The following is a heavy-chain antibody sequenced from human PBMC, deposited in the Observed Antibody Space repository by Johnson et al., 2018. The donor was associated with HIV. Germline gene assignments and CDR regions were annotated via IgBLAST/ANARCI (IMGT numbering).Heavy chain of an antibody. CDR1: GFTFSNAW. J-gene: IGHJ3*02. CDR2: IISERDGGTT. V-gene: IGHV3-15*01. CDR3: ATDLFSLILEDDAFDT. Sequence: VQLVESGGDLVQPGGSLRLSCAASGFTFSNAWMSWVRQAPGKGLEWVGRIISERDGGTTDYSAPVKERFNISRDDSTNTLYLQMNSLKIEDTAVYYCATDLFSLILEDDAFDTWGQGTMVTVSS.